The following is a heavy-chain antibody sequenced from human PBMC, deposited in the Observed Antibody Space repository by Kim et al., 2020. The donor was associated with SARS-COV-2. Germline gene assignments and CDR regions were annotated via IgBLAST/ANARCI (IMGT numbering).Heavy chain of an antibody. D-gene: IGHD2-2*01. Sequence: PSFQGQVTISADKSISTAYLQWSSLKASDTAMYYCARRYCSSTSCYFDYWGQGTLVTVSS. V-gene: IGHV5-51*01. J-gene: IGHJ4*02. CDR3: ARRYCSSTSCYFDY.